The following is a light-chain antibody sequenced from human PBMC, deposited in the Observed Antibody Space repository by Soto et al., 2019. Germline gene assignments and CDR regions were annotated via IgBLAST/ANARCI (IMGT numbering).Light chain of an antibody. Sequence: DTPITQSPSSVSPSVGDRVTIPCRASRSISDWLAWYQQKPGKAPELLIFDASNLKSGVSSRFSGSGSGTEFTLTISRLQPDDVATYYCLQHNSYPRTFGQGTKVDI. CDR3: LQHNSYPRT. CDR2: DAS. CDR1: RSISDW. V-gene: IGKV1-5*01. J-gene: IGKJ1*01.